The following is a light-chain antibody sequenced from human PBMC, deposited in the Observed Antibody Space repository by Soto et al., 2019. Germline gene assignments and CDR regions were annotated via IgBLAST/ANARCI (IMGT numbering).Light chain of an antibody. J-gene: IGLJ1*01. V-gene: IGLV2-14*01. Sequence: QSALTQPASVSGSPGQSITISCTGTSSDVGGYDYGSWYQLHPGKAPKLMVFEVNNRPSGVSYRFSGSKSGNTASLTISGLQAEDEADYFCSSYSISTAYLFGTGTKVTVL. CDR1: SSDVGGYDY. CDR2: EVN. CDR3: SSYSISTAYL.